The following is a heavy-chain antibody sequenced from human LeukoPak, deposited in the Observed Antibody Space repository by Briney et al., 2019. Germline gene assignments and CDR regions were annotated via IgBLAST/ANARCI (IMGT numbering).Heavy chain of an antibody. CDR2: IYSGGST. D-gene: IGHD1-26*01. Sequence: GGSLRLSCAASGFTVSSNYMSWGRQAPGKGLEWVSVIYSGGSTYYADSVKGRFTISRDNSKNTLYLQMNSLRAEDTAVYYCARGSNSGSYRLFDYWGQGTLVTVSS. J-gene: IGHJ4*02. CDR1: GFTVSSNY. CDR3: ARGSNSGSYRLFDY. V-gene: IGHV3-66*02.